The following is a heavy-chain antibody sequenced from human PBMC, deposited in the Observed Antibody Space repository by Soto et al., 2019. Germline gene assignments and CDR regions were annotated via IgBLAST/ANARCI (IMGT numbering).Heavy chain of an antibody. J-gene: IGHJ3*02. V-gene: IGHV1-69*06. D-gene: IGHD3-22*01. CDR1: GGTFSSYA. CDR3: ARAWYYDSSGYYYTDGAFDI. Sequence: QVQLVQSGAEVKKPGSSVKVSCKASGGTFSSYAISWVRQAPGQGLEGMGGIIPIFGTANYAQKFQGRVTITADKSTSTAYMELSSLRSEDTAVYYCARAWYYDSSGYYYTDGAFDIWGQGTMVTVSS. CDR2: IIPIFGTA.